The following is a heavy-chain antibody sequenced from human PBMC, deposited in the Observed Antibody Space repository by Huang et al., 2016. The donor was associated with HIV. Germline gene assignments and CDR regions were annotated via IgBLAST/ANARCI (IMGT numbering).Heavy chain of an antibody. V-gene: IGHV7-4-1*02. CDR2: INTNTGNP. CDR3: ARGLYSSSWAPFDY. D-gene: IGHD6-13*01. CDR1: GYTFTSYA. J-gene: IGHJ4*02. Sequence: LKKPGASVKVSCNASGYTFTSYAMNWVRQAPGQGLEWMGWINTNTGNPTYAQGFTGRFVFSLDTSFSTAYLQISSLKAEDTAVYYCARGLYSSSWAPFDYWGQGTLVTVSS.